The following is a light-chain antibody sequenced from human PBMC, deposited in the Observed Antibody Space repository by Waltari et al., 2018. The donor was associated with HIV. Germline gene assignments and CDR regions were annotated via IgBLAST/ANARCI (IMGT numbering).Light chain of an antibody. CDR1: SIAVVGYT. CDR3: SSYTSSSTLEGVV. CDR2: EVS. Sequence: QFALTQPAPVSGSPGQSIPTPCPGPSIAVVGYTLSPCYQQHPGKAPKLMIYEVSNRPSGVSNRFSGSKSGNTASLTISGLQAEDEADYYCSSYTSSSTLEGVVFGGGTKLTVL. J-gene: IGLJ2*01. V-gene: IGLV2-14*01.